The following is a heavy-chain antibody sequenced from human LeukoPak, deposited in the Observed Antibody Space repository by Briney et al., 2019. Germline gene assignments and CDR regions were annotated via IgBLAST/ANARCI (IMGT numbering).Heavy chain of an antibody. CDR3: ARSRSVAGTQQGFDY. CDR2: TYYRSKWYN. V-gene: IGHV6-1*01. J-gene: IGHJ4*02. Sequence: PSQTLSLTCAISGDSVSSNSAAWNWSRQSPSRGLEWLGRTYYRSKWYNDYAVSVKSRITINRDSSKKQFSLQLNSVTPEDTAVYYCARSRSVAGTQQGFDYWGQEILVTVSS. D-gene: IGHD6-19*01. CDR1: GDSVSSNSAA.